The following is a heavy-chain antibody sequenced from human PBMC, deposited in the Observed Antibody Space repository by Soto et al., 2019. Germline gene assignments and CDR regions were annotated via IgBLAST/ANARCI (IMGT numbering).Heavy chain of an antibody. CDR2: ISWDGGST. V-gene: IGHV3-43*01. CDR1: GFTFDDYT. J-gene: IGHJ6*02. Sequence: GGSLRLSCAASGFTFDDYTMHWVRQAPGKGLEWVSLISWDGGSTYYADSVKGRFTISRDNSKNSLYLQMNSLRTEDTALYYCAKGRGYSGSGSRRYYYYGMDVWGQGTTVTVSS. CDR3: AKGRGYSGSGSRRYYYYGMDV. D-gene: IGHD5-12*01.